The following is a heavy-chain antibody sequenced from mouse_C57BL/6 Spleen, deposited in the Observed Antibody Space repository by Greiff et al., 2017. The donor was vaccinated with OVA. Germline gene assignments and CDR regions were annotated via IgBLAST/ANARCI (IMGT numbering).Heavy chain of an antibody. J-gene: IGHJ1*03. CDR3: ARHPDGYWYFDV. D-gene: IGHD2-3*01. CDR1: GFTFSSYT. Sequence: EVKLVESGGGLVKPGGSLKLSCAASGFTFSSYTMSWVRQTPEKRLEWVATISGGGGNTYYPDSVKGRFTISRDNAKNTLYLQMSSLRSEDTALYYCARHPDGYWYFDVWGTGTTVTVSS. V-gene: IGHV5-9*01. CDR2: ISGGGGNT.